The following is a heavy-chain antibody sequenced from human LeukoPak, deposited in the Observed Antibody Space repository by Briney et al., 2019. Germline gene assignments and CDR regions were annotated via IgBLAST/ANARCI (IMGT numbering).Heavy chain of an antibody. V-gene: IGHV4-59*08. Sequence: SETLSLTCSVSGDSISPYYWSRIRQPPGKGLEWIGFIHHTGSTNYNPSLKSRVSLSVDTSKNEFSLKMRSVTAADTAIYYCARHAYHYDSSYDYWGRGTLVTASS. CDR2: IHHTGST. D-gene: IGHD3-22*01. J-gene: IGHJ4*02. CDR1: GDSISPYY. CDR3: ARHAYHYDSSYDY.